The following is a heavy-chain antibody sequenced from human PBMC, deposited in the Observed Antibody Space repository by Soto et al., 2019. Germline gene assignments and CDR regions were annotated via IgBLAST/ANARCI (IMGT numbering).Heavy chain of an antibody. V-gene: IGHV4-39*01. Sequence: QVQLQESGPGLVKPSETLSLTCTVSGGSIYRSGYYWGWIRPPPGRGLEWIGNIDYNGVTHSNPSLKSRVPISRDTSKNQFSLNLTSVTAADTALYYCGKVLVGATGHTDSDSWGPGTLVAVSS. D-gene: IGHD2-15*01. CDR3: GKVLVGATGHTDSDS. CDR2: IDYNGVT. J-gene: IGHJ4*02. CDR1: GGSIYRSGYY.